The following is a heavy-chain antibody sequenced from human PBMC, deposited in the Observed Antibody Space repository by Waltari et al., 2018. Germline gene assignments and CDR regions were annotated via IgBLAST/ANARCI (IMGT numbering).Heavy chain of an antibody. Sequence: EVQLVESGGGLVKPGGSLRLSCQASGFTFSRQRMNWSRQAPGKGLEWVSSISSSSSYIYYADSVKGRFTISRDNAKNSLYLQMNSLRAEDTAVYYCAREQAKDAFDIWGQGTMVTVSS. CDR3: AREQAKDAFDI. V-gene: IGHV3-21*01. J-gene: IGHJ3*02. CDR1: GFTFSRQR. CDR2: ISSSSSYI.